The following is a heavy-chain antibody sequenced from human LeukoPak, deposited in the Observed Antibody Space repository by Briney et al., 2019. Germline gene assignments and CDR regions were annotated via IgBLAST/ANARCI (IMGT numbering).Heavy chain of an antibody. CDR1: GYSISSGYY. CDR3: ARGHPTFTFDY. Sequence: SETLSLTCTVSGYSISSGYYWGWIRQPPGKGLEWIGSIYHSGSTYYNPSLKSRVTISVGTSKNQFSLKLSSVTAADTAVYYCARGHPTFTFDYWGQGTLVTVSS. J-gene: IGHJ4*02. V-gene: IGHV4-38-2*02. CDR2: IYHSGST.